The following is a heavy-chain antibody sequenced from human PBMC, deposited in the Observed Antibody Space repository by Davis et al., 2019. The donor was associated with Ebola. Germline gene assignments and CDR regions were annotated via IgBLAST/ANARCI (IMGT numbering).Heavy chain of an antibody. J-gene: IGHJ4*02. CDR2: MNRNDGGT. V-gene: IGHV1-2*02. CDR3: TRGSGGSGTYPWGY. Sequence: ASVKVSCKTSGYTFSDYYMHWVRQTPGQGLEWMGFMNRNDGGTHYAQKFQDRVALTRDTSISTAYMELSRLTSDDTAVYYCTRGSGGSGTYPWGYWGQGSLVTVSS. D-gene: IGHD3-10*01. CDR1: GYTFSDYY.